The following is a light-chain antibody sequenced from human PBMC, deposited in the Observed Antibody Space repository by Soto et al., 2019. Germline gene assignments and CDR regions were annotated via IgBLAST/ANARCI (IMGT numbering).Light chain of an antibody. CDR3: QQSDSTPPWT. V-gene: IGKV1-39*01. Sequence: ERVPIPCLVGQSISRNLNWYQQKPGTAPKLLMFGASTLQSGVPSRFSGSGSGTAFTLTIRRLQPEDFAAYFCQQSDSTPPWTFGQGTKVDIK. J-gene: IGKJ1*01. CDR1: QSISRN. CDR2: GAS.